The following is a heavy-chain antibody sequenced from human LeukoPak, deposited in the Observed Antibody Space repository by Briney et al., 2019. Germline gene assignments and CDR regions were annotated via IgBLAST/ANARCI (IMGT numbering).Heavy chain of an antibody. V-gene: IGHV3-21*01. CDR1: GFTFSSYR. J-gene: IGHJ4*02. D-gene: IGHD3-16*01. Sequence: PGGSLRLSCAASGFTFSSYRMNWVRQAPGKGLEWVSSISSSSSYIYYADSVKGRFTISRDNAKNSLYLQMNSLRAEDTAVYYCARDKASVWRPFDYWGQGTLVTVSS. CDR3: ARDKASVWRPFDY. CDR2: ISSSSSYI.